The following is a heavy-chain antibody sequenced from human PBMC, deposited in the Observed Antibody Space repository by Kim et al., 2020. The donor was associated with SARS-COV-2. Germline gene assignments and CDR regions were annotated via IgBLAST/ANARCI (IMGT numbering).Heavy chain of an antibody. Sequence: GGSLRLSCAASGFTFSSYSMNWVRQAPGKGLEWVSSISSSSSYIYYADSVKGRFTISRDNAKNSLYLQMNSLRAEDTAVYYCARGVWVEWELDPPFDYWGQGTLVTVSS. V-gene: IGHV3-21*01. CDR1: GFTFSSYS. CDR2: ISSSSSYI. CDR3: ARGVWVEWELDPPFDY. D-gene: IGHD1-26*01. J-gene: IGHJ4*02.